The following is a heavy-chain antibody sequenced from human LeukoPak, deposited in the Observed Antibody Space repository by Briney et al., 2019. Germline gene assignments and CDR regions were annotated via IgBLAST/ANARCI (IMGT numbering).Heavy chain of an antibody. CDR2: IYYSGST. V-gene: IGHV4-30-4*01. CDR3: AREVRGYSYGYFDY. Sequence: SETLSLTCTVSGGSISSGDYYWSWIRQPPGKGLEWIGYIYYSGSTYYNPSIKSRVTISVDTSKNQFSLKLSSVTAADTAVYYCAREVRGYSYGYFDYWGQGTLVTVSS. J-gene: IGHJ4*02. CDR1: GGSISSGDYY. D-gene: IGHD5-18*01.